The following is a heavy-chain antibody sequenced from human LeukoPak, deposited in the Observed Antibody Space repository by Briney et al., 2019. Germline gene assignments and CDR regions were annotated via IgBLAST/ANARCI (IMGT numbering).Heavy chain of an antibody. CDR3: ATTHYYFESGGSWRFDP. J-gene: IGHJ5*02. Sequence: SETLSLTCTVSGGSISSYYWSWIRQPAGKGLEWIGRIYTSGSTNYNPSLKSRVTTSVDTSKNQFSLKLSSVTAADTAVYYCATTHYYFESGGSWRFDPWGQGTLVTVSS. D-gene: IGHD3-22*01. CDR1: GGSISSYY. CDR2: IYTSGST. V-gene: IGHV4-4*07.